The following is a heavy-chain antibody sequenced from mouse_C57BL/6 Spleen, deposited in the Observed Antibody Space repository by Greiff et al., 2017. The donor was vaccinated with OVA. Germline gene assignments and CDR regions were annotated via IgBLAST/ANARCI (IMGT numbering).Heavy chain of an antibody. CDR1: GYTFTSYW. Sequence: VQLQQPGAELVRPGSSVKLSCKASGYTFTSYWMDWVKQRPGQGLEWIGNIYPSDSETHYNQKFKDKATLTVDKSSSTAYMQLSSLTSEDSAVYYCARKDYYGSSPWYFEVWGTGTTVTVSS. J-gene: IGHJ1*03. D-gene: IGHD1-1*01. CDR3: ARKDYYGSSPWYFEV. V-gene: IGHV1-61*01. CDR2: IYPSDSET.